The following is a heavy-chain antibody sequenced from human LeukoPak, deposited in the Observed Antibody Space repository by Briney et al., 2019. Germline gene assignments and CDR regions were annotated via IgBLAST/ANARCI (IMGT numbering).Heavy chain of an antibody. D-gene: IGHD6-13*01. Sequence: SVKVSCTASGGTFSSYAISWVRQAPGQGLEWMGGIIPIFGTANYAQKFQGRVTITADKSTSTAYMELSSLRSEDTAVYYCAHTYSSSWYYFDYWGQGTLVTVSS. CDR1: GGTFSSYA. CDR2: IIPIFGTA. J-gene: IGHJ4*02. CDR3: AHTYSSSWYYFDY. V-gene: IGHV1-69*06.